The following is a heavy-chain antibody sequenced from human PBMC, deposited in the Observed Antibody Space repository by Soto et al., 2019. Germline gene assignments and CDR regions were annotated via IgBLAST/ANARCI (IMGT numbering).Heavy chain of an antibody. CDR3: AKGGATYGLLTHDY. CDR1: RFTFSNFA. Sequence: EVQLLESGGGLVQPGGSLRLSRAASRFTFSNFAMSWVRQAPGKGLEWVSTITGTSANTYYTDSVKGRFAISRDNSQNTLYLQMNSLTTEDTAVYYCAKGGATYGLLTHDYWGQGTLVTVSS. J-gene: IGHJ4*02. CDR2: ITGTSANT. D-gene: IGHD3-9*01. V-gene: IGHV3-23*01.